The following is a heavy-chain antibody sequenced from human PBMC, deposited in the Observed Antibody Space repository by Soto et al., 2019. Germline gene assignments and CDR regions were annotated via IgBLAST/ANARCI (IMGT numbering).Heavy chain of an antibody. D-gene: IGHD4-17*01. J-gene: IGHJ4*02. CDR1: GVSLSDYY. CDR2: INPSGGT. CDR3: ARRITVIYYFDN. Sequence: SETLSLTCAVYGVSLSDYYWSWIRQPPGKGLEWIGEINPSGGTNYNPSLKSRVTISLDTSKTQFSLKLSSVTAADTAVYYCARRITVIYYFDNWGQGTPVPVSS. V-gene: IGHV4-34*01.